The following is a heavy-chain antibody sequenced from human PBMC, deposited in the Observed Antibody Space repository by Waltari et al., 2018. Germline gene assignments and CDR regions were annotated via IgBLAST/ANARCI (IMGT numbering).Heavy chain of an antibody. D-gene: IGHD3-22*01. CDR1: VDSLSNYS. CDR3: ARESSAFYYGSSGYYYFDN. V-gene: IGHV4-59*01. J-gene: IGHJ4*02. Sequence: QVQLRESGPGLVKPSETLSLTCTVSVDSLSNYSWSWIQQPPGKRLDWLGHIYFRGSTAYNPSLRSRVTISIETSQNQFSLTLTSVTAADTAVYYCARESSAFYYGSSGYYYFDNWGRGTLVTVSS. CDR2: IYFRGST.